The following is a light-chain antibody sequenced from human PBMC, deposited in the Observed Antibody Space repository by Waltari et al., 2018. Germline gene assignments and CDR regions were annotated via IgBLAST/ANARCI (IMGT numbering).Light chain of an antibody. J-gene: IGLJ2*01. V-gene: IGLV3-21*02. CDR3: QVWDRTNKYFV. CDR1: NIGGET. CDR2: DDS. Sequence: SYVLTQPPSVSVAPGQTARITCGGNNIGGETVHWYQQKPGQAPILVVDDDSDRPSGVPERFSGPKSGNTATLTISRVEAGDEAAYHCQVWDRTNKYFVFGGGTKMTVL.